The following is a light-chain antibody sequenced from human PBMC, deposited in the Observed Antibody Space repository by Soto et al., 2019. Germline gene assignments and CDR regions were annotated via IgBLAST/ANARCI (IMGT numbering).Light chain of an antibody. CDR2: EVN. J-gene: IGLJ1*01. CDR1: SSDIGAYDY. V-gene: IGLV2-14*01. Sequence: QSVLTYPASLSGSAGQLITISCTGTSSDIGAYDYVSWFQQHPGKATKLMRSEVNNRPSGVSNRFSGYKAGNTAYLTISGLQVEDEAEYFCSSFTTTSTHVFGAGSKVAVL. CDR3: SSFTTTSTHV.